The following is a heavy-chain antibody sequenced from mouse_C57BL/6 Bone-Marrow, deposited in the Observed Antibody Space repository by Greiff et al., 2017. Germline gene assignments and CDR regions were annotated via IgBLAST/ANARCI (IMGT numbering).Heavy chain of an antibody. Sequence: QVQLQQPGAELVKPGASVKVSCKASGYTFTSSWMHWVKQRPGQGLEWIGMIHPSDSDPNYNQKFKCKATLTVDKSSSKAYMPLSILTSEDSAVYYCAIRGSNWYAMDYWGQGTSVTGSS. CDR1: GYTFTSSW. CDR2: IHPSDSDP. J-gene: IGHJ4*01. V-gene: IGHV1-74*01. CDR3: AIRGSNWYAMDY. D-gene: IGHD4-1*01.